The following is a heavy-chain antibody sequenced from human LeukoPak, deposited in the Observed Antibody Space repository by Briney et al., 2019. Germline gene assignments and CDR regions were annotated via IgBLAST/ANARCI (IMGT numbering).Heavy chain of an antibody. CDR2: INHSGST. CDR1: GGSFSGYY. V-gene: IGHV4-34*01. D-gene: IGHD7-27*01. CDR3: ARGSHWGRYYYYGMDV. Sequence: NPSETPPLTCAVYGGSFSGYYWSWIRQPPGKGLEWIGEINHSGSTNYNPSLKSRVTISVDTSKNQFSLKLSSVTAADTAVYYCARGSHWGRYYYYGMDVWGQGTTVTVSS. J-gene: IGHJ6*02.